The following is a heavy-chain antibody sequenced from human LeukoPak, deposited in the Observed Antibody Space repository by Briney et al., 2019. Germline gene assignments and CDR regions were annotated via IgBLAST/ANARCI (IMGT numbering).Heavy chain of an antibody. CDR2: MNPNSGNT. D-gene: IGHD1-26*01. Sequence: GASVKVSCKASGYTFTSYDINWVRQATGQGLEWMGWMNPNSGNTGYAQKFRGRVTMTRNTSISTAYMELSSLRSEDTAVYYCASTPGEVGATSDFDYWGQGTLVTVSS. V-gene: IGHV1-8*01. CDR3: ASTPGEVGATSDFDY. J-gene: IGHJ4*02. CDR1: GYTFTSYD.